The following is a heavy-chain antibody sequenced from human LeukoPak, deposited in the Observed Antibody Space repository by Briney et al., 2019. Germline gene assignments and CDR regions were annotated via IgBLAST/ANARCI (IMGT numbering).Heavy chain of an antibody. D-gene: IGHD2-2*02. CDR1: GGSISSSSYY. CDR2: IYYSGST. V-gene: IGHV4-39*01. Sequence: SETLSLTCTVSGGSISSSSYYWGWIRQPPGKGLEWIGSIYYSGSTYYNPSLKSRVTISVDTSKNQFSLRLSSVTAADTAVYYCASGLYCSSTSCYKDGPLPWYFDLWGRGTLVTVSS. CDR3: ASGLYCSSTSCYKDGPLPWYFDL. J-gene: IGHJ2*01.